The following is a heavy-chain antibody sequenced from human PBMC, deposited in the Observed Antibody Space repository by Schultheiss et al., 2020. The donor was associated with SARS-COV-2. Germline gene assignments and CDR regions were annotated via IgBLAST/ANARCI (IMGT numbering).Heavy chain of an antibody. Sequence: GGSLRLSCAASGFTFSSYGMHWVRQAPGKGLEWVAVIWYDGSNKYYADSVKGRFTISRDNSKNTLYLQMNSLRAEDTAVYYCALDTAMVIYDFDYWGQGTMVTVSS. CDR1: GFTFSSYG. J-gene: IGHJ4*02. CDR3: ALDTAMVIYDFDY. V-gene: IGHV3-33*01. CDR2: IWYDGSNK. D-gene: IGHD5-18*01.